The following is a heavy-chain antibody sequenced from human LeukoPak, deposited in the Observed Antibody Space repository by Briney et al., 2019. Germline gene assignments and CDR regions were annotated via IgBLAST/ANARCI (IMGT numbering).Heavy chain of an antibody. D-gene: IGHD6-6*01. Sequence: PSQTLSLTCTVSGDSISSSYYWSWIRQPAGEGLEWIGRIYTSGSTNYNPSLKSRVTISVDTSKNQFSLKLSSVTAADTAVYYCASRYSSSSWGQGTLVTVSS. CDR3: ASRYSSSS. V-gene: IGHV4-61*02. J-gene: IGHJ5*02. CDR2: IYTSGST. CDR1: GDSISSSYY.